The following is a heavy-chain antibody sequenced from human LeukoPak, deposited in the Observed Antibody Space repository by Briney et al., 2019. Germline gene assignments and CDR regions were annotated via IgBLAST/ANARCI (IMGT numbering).Heavy chain of an antibody. CDR1: GYTFSSYW. Sequence: RGESLKISCKGSGYTFSSYWIAWVRQMPGRGLEWMGIIYPGGSDTRYSPSFQGQVTISVDKSISTAYLQWSSLKASDTAMYYCARLRDSKNWFDPWGQETLVTVSS. D-gene: IGHD3-22*01. CDR3: ARLRDSKNWFDP. V-gene: IGHV5-51*01. CDR2: IYPGGSDT. J-gene: IGHJ5*02.